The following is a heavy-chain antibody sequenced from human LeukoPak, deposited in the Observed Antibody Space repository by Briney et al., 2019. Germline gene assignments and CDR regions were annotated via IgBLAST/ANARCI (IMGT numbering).Heavy chain of an antibody. J-gene: IGHJ4*02. V-gene: IGHV2-70*11. D-gene: IGHD2-21*02. CDR2: IDWDDDK. Sequence: SGPALVEPTQTLTLTCTFSGFSLSTSGMCVSWIRQPPGKALEWLARIDWDDDKYYSTSLKTRLTISKDTSKNQVVLTMTNMDPVDTATYYCARGPYCGGDCAIDYWGQGTLVTVSS. CDR1: GFSLSTSGMC. CDR3: ARGPYCGGDCAIDY.